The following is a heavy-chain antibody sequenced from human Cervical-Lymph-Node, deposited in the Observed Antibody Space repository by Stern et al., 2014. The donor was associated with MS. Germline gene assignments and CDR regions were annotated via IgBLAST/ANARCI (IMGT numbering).Heavy chain of an antibody. CDR1: GFTVSSYS. V-gene: IGHV3-21*01. CDR3: TRAAGITASGSHFDY. J-gene: IGHJ4*02. CDR2: ISTSGDYK. Sequence: EVQLVESGGGLVKPGGSLRLSCAASGFTVSSYSMNWVRQAPGKGLEWVSSISTSGDYKYYEDSVKGRFTISRDTAKNSLYLQMSSLRAEDTAVYYCTRAAGITASGSHFDYWGQGILVTVSS. D-gene: IGHD6-19*01.